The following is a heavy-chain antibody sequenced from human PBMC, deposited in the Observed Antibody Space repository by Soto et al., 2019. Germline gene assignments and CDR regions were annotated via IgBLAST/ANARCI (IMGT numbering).Heavy chain of an antibody. Sequence: SETLSLTCTVSGGSISSYYWSWIRQPPGKGLEWIGYIYYSGSTNYNPSLKSRVTISVDTSKNQFSLKLSSVTAADTAVYYCARHRSIVGTTEDAFDFWGQGTLVTVSS. CDR2: IYYSGST. CDR1: GGSISSYY. V-gene: IGHV4-59*08. D-gene: IGHD1-26*01. J-gene: IGHJ3*01. CDR3: ARHRSIVGTTEDAFDF.